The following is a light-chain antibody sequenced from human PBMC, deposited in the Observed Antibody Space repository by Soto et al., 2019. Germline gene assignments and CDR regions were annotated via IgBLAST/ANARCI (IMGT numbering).Light chain of an antibody. Sequence: DIQMTQSPSSLSASVGDRVTITCRASQSVSSYLSWYQQKPGEAPNLLVYAASTLQSGVPSRFSGSGSGTDFTLTISSLQPEDSATYFCQQLNSYPQTFGQGTRLEI. V-gene: IGKV1-39*01. CDR1: QSVSSY. CDR2: AAS. J-gene: IGKJ5*01. CDR3: QQLNSYPQT.